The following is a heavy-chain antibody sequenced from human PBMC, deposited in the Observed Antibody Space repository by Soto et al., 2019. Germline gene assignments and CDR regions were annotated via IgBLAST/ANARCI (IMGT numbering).Heavy chain of an antibody. D-gene: IGHD2-2*01. CDR3: ARGGQDIVLVPAALGYYYGMDV. Sequence: SVKVSCKASGGTFSSYAISWVRHAPGQGLEWMGGIIPIFGTANYAQKFQGRVTITADESTSTAYMELSSLRSEDTAVYYCARGGQDIVLVPAALGYYYGMDVWGQGTTVTVSS. J-gene: IGHJ6*02. CDR1: GGTFSSYA. CDR2: IIPIFGTA. V-gene: IGHV1-69*13.